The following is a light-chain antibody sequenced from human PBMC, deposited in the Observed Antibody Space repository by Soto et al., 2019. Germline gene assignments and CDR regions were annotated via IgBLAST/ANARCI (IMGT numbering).Light chain of an antibody. Sequence: QTVVTQPPSASGSPGQSVTISCAGSNSDIGASNSVSWYQQHPGKAPKLLISEVTKRPSGVPDRFSGSKSGNTASLTVSGLQAEDEADYYCSSYTDSSNYVFGTGTKVTVL. V-gene: IGLV2-8*01. CDR3: SSYTDSSNYV. CDR2: EVT. J-gene: IGLJ1*01. CDR1: NSDIGASNS.